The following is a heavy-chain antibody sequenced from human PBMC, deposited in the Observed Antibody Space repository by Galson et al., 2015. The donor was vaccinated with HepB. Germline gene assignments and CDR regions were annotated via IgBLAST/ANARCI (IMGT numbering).Heavy chain of an antibody. Sequence: SLRLSCAASGFTFSGHNMHWVRQAPVKGLEWLAIISPDGNTAYYADSVKGRFTISRDNSKNRLFLQVDGLRPEDTATYYCAKDFQWNFDLWGQGTLVTVSS. D-gene: IGHD3-9*01. J-gene: IGHJ4*02. CDR3: AKDFQWNFDL. CDR1: GFTFSGHN. V-gene: IGHV3-30*13. CDR2: ISPDGNTA.